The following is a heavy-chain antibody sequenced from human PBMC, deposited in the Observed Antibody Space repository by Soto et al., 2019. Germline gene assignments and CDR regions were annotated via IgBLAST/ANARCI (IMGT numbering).Heavy chain of an antibody. D-gene: IGHD3-10*01. V-gene: IGHV1-69*06. J-gene: IGHJ6*02. Sequence: GASVKVSCKASGGTFSSYAISWVRQAPGQGLEWMGGIIPIFGTANYAQKFQGRVTITADKSTSTAYMELSSLRSEDTAVYYCARGSRIHYYGSGSYVPGMDVWGQGTTVTVSS. CDR2: IIPIFGTA. CDR3: ARGSRIHYYGSGSYVPGMDV. CDR1: GGTFSSYA.